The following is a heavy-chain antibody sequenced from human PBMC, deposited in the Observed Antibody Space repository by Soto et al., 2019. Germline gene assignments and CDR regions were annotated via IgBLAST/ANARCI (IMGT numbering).Heavy chain of an antibody. Sequence: EVQLVESGGGLVQPGRSLRLSCEASGFTFDDYAMHWVRQAPGKGLEWVSGISWNSGSIGYADSVKGRFTISRDNAKNSLYLQMNSLRAEDTALYYCAKGLDYDFWPPFDYWGQGTLVTVSS. D-gene: IGHD3-3*01. J-gene: IGHJ4*02. CDR1: GFTFDDYA. V-gene: IGHV3-9*01. CDR3: AKGLDYDFWPPFDY. CDR2: ISWNSGSI.